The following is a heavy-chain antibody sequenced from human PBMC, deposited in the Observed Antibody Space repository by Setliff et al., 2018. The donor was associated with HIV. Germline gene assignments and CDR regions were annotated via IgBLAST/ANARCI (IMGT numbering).Heavy chain of an antibody. CDR3: ARYGSNSAFDF. CDR1: GYSCTNYW. Sequence: PGESLKISCEGSGYSCTNYWIAWVRQMPGKVLEWMAIIYPGDSDTKYRPSFQGQVIISADNTNSTAYLQWSSLQASDTAMYYCARYGSNSAFDFWGQGTLVTVSS. J-gene: IGHJ4*02. D-gene: IGHD4-17*01. CDR2: IYPGDSDT. V-gene: IGHV5-51*01.